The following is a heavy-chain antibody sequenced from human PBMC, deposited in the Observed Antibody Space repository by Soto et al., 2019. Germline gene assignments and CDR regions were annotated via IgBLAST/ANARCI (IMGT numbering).Heavy chain of an antibody. D-gene: IGHD2-2*01. V-gene: IGHV1-69*04. J-gene: IGHJ5*02. CDR3: ARDPPRLVVPAASP. CDR1: GGAFSSYT. Sequence: ASVKVSWKAAGGAFSSYTISWVRQAPGQGLEWMGRIIPILGIANYAQKFQGRVTITADKSTSTAYMELSSLRSEDTAVYYCARDPPRLVVPAASPWGQGTLVTVSS. CDR2: IIPILGIA.